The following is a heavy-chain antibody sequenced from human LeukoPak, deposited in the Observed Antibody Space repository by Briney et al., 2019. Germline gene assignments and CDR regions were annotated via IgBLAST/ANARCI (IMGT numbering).Heavy chain of an antibody. Sequence: GGSLRLSCAASGFTFSSYAMSWVRQAPGKGLEWVSAISGSGGSTYYADSVKGRFTISRVNSKNTLYLQMNSLRDEDTAVYYCARERSSSWYAFDYWGQGTLVTVSS. CDR1: GFTFSSYA. CDR3: ARERSSSWYAFDY. D-gene: IGHD6-13*01. CDR2: ISGSGGST. J-gene: IGHJ4*02. V-gene: IGHV3-23*01.